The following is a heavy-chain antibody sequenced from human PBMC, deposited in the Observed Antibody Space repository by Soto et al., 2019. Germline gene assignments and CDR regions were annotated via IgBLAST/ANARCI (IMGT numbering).Heavy chain of an antibody. Sequence: EVQLVESGGGLVQPGGSLRLSCAASGFTFSSYAMHWVRQAPGKGLEYVSAISSNGGSTYYANSVKGRFTISRDNSKNTLYLQMVSLRAEDMAVYYCARDYSNYVGAFDIWGQGTMVTVSS. V-gene: IGHV3-64*01. CDR2: ISSNGGST. CDR3: ARDYSNYVGAFDI. J-gene: IGHJ3*02. CDR1: GFTFSSYA. D-gene: IGHD4-4*01.